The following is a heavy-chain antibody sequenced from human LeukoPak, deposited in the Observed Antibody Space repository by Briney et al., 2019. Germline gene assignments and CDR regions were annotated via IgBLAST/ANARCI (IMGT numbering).Heavy chain of an antibody. D-gene: IGHD2-2*01. Sequence: GGSLRLSCAASGFTFSSYAMSWVRQAPGKGLEWVSAISGSGGSTYYADSVKGRFTISRGNSKNTLYLQMNSLRAEDTAVYYCASPAGYCSSTSCPPMGVWGQGTTVTVSS. V-gene: IGHV3-23*01. CDR1: GFTFSSYA. CDR2: ISGSGGST. J-gene: IGHJ6*02. CDR3: ASPAGYCSSTSCPPMGV.